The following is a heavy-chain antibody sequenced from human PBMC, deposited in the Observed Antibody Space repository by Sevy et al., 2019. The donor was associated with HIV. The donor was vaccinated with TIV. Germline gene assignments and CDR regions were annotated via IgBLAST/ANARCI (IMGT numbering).Heavy chain of an antibody. CDR1: GFSFSSDA. Sequence: GGSLRLSCVGSGFSFSSDAMSWVRQAPGKGLQWVATVSASGGSTYYADSVRGRFSITRDNSKNTLYVEMNSLRAEDTAVYYGARVGGGGYYDPWSGYLEFDPWGQGTLVTVSS. D-gene: IGHD3-3*01. V-gene: IGHV3-23*01. J-gene: IGHJ5*02. CDR3: ARVGGGGYYDPWSGYLEFDP. CDR2: VSASGGST.